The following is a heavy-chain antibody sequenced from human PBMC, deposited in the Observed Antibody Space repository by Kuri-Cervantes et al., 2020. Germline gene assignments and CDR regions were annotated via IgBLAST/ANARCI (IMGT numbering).Heavy chain of an antibody. J-gene: IGHJ4*02. CDR1: GFTFSSYW. V-gene: IGHV3-74*01. Sequence: GVLKISCAASGFTFSSYWIHWVRQAPGKGLVWVSRINNDGSSTTYADSVKGRFTISRDNAKNTLYLHMNSLRAEDTAVYYCARGGGSWSFDYWGQGTLVTVSS. CDR2: INNDGSST. CDR3: ARGGGSWSFDY. D-gene: IGHD6-13*01.